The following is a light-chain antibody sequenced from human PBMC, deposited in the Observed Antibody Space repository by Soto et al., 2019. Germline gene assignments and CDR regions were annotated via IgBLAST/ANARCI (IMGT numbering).Light chain of an antibody. J-gene: IGKJ2*01. Sequence: DVVMTQSPLSLPVTLGQPASISCRSGQSPDYSVGNATLNGFHQRPGQSPRRLIFKVSNRDCGVPDRFSGSGSGTDFTLKISRVEAEDVGVYYCMQGTHWPPYTFGQGTKLEIK. V-gene: IGKV2-30*01. CDR3: MQGTHWPPYT. CDR1: QSPDYSVGNAT. CDR2: KVS.